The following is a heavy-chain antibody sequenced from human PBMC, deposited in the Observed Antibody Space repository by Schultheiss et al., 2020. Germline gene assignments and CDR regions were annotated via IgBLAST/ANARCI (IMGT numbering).Heavy chain of an antibody. CDR2: INHSGST. CDR1: GGSFSGYY. Sequence: SETLSLTCAVYGGSFSGYYWSWIRQPPGKGLEWIGEINHSGSTNYNPSLKSRVTISVDSSKNHFSLRLTSVTAADTAVYYCASDALGSGSYLWGQGTLVTVSS. J-gene: IGHJ4*02. CDR3: ASDALGSGSYL. D-gene: IGHD3-10*02. V-gene: IGHV4-34*01.